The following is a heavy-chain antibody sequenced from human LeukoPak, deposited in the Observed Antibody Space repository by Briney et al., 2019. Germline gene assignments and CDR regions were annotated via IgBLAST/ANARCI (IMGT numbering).Heavy chain of an antibody. Sequence: GGSLRLSCAASGFTFSSYAMSWVRQAPGKGLEWVSTISGSGGSTYYADSVKGRFTISRDNSKNTLNPQMNSLRADDTAVYYCAKYASTVLTPFDYWGQGTLVTVSS. CDR1: GFTFSSYA. CDR2: ISGSGGST. D-gene: IGHD4-23*01. J-gene: IGHJ4*02. CDR3: AKYASTVLTPFDY. V-gene: IGHV3-23*01.